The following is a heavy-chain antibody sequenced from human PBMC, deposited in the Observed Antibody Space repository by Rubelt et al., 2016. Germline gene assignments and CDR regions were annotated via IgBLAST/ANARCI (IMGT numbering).Heavy chain of an antibody. D-gene: IGHD5-12*01. CDR2: IHPGDSAT. CDR1: GYSFTNYW. CDR3: SRLMGYSTIDY. V-gene: IGHV5-51*01. Sequence: EVQLVQSGAEVKKPGESLKISCKGSGYSFTNYWIGWVRQRPGKGLEWRGIIHPGDSATRYSPPFHGQVPTSAANSITTAYLQWSSLKASDTAIYYCSRLMGYSTIDYWGQGTLVTVSS. J-gene: IGHJ4*02.